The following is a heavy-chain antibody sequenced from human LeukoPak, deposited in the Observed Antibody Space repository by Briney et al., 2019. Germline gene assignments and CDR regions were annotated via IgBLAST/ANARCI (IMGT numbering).Heavy chain of an antibody. V-gene: IGHV3-48*01. J-gene: IGHJ4*02. Sequence: GGSLRLSCAASGFTFSSYEMNWVRQAPGKGLEWVSYISSSSSTIYYADSVKGRFTISRDNAKNSLYLQMNSLRAEDTAVYYCARIAYIAVAGTVFDYWGQGTLVTVSS. CDR1: GFTFSSYE. CDR2: ISSSSSTI. D-gene: IGHD6-19*01. CDR3: ARIAYIAVAGTVFDY.